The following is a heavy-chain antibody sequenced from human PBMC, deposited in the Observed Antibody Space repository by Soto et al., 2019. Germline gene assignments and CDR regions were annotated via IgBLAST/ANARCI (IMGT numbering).Heavy chain of an antibody. CDR1: GNTFTNFD. J-gene: IGHJ4*02. V-gene: IGHV1-8*01. CDR3: ARYIFGQGFIS. CDR2: MHANTGNT. Sequence: QAQLVQSGAEVKKPGASVKVSCKASGNTFTNFDLNWVRQAPGQGLDWMGWMHANTGNTGHAQKFQGRVSMTRNTSISTAYMELSSLSAEDTAVYYCARYIFGQGFISWGQGTLVTVSS. D-gene: IGHD3-10*01.